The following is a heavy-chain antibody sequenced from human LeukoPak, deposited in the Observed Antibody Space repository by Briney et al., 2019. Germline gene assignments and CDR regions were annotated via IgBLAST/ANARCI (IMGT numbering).Heavy chain of an antibody. Sequence: ASVTVSCKVSGYTLTELSMHWVRQAPGKGLEWMGGFDPEDGETTYAQKFQGRVTMTEDTSTDTAYMELSSLRSEDTAVYYCATATKTYDSSGYFFDYWGQGTLVTVSS. D-gene: IGHD3-22*01. J-gene: IGHJ4*02. CDR1: GYTLTELS. CDR2: FDPEDGET. CDR3: ATATKTYDSSGYFFDY. V-gene: IGHV1-24*01.